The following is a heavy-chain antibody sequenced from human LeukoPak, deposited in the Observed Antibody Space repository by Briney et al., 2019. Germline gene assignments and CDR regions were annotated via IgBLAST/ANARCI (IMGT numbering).Heavy chain of an antibody. CDR2: IQFDGSNK. V-gene: IGHV3-30*02. D-gene: IGHD6-19*01. CDR1: EFTFRSYG. CDR3: TKDSWVSVAVVGVFDY. J-gene: IGHJ4*02. Sequence: GGSLRLSCAASEFTFRSYGMHWVRQAPGKGLEWVSFIQFDGSNKYYADSVKGRFTVSRDNSKNTLYLQMNSLRAEDTAVYYCTKDSWVSVAVVGVFDYWGQGTLVTVSS.